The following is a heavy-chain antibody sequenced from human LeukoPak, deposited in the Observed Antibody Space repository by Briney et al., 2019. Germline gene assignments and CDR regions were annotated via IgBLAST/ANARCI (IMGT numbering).Heavy chain of an antibody. Sequence: GESLKISCRGSGYSFSTYWIGWARQMPGKGLEWLGIIYPGDSDTTYSPSFQGQVTISADKSISTAYLQSSSLKAADTAMYYCARRDSSGWYYWGQGTLVTVSS. CDR1: GYSFSTYW. V-gene: IGHV5-51*01. CDR3: ARRDSSGWYY. CDR2: IYPGDSDT. D-gene: IGHD6-19*01. J-gene: IGHJ4*02.